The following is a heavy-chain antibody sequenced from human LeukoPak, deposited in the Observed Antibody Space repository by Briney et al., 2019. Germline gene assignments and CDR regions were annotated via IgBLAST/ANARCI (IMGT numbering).Heavy chain of an antibody. CDR2: IYHSGST. D-gene: IGHD1-26*01. CDR3: ARDKREPRYAFDI. V-gene: IGHV4-4*02. CDR1: GGSISSSNW. Sequence: PSETLSLTCAVSGGSISSSNWWSWVRQPPGKGLEWFGEIYHSGSTNYNPSLKSRVTISVDKSKNQFSLKVRSVTAADTAVYYCARDKREPRYAFDIWGQGTMVTVSS. J-gene: IGHJ3*02.